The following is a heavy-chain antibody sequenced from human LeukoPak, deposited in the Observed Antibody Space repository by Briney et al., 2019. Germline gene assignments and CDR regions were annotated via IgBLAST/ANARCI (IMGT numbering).Heavy chain of an antibody. CDR2: IYYSGST. V-gene: IGHV4-30-4*07. CDR1: GGSISSGGYS. J-gene: IGHJ4*02. Sequence: PSETLSLTCAVSGGSISSGGYSWSWIRQPPGKGLEWIGCIYYSGSTYYNPSLKSQVTISVDTSKNQFSLKLSSVTAADTAVYYCAREPEGSSGYYFDYWGQGTLVTVSS. D-gene: IGHD3-22*01. CDR3: AREPEGSSGYYFDY.